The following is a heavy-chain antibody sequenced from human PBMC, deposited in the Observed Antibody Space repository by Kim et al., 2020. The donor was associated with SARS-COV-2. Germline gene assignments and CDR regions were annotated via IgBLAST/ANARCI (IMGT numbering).Heavy chain of an antibody. J-gene: IGHJ6*02. CDR1: GFTFSSYA. D-gene: IGHD3-22*01. CDR3: AREGFENRDNYYDSSGPRGCYKYGMDS. V-gene: IGHV3-30*04. Sequence: GGSLRLSCAASGFTFSSYAMHWVRQAPGKGLEWVAVISYDGSNKYYADSVKGRFTISRDNSKNTLYLQMNSLRAEDTAVYYCAREGFENRDNYYDSSGPRGCYKYGMDSRGRGTTGTVSS. CDR2: ISYDGSNK.